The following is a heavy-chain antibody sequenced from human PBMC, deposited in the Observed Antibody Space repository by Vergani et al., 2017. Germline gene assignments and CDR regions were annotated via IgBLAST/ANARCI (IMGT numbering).Heavy chain of an antibody. CDR2: ISPDGSAT. J-gene: IGHJ3*02. V-gene: IGHV3-7*01. D-gene: IGHD2-2*01. CDR3: AGEPVVPLAVTDAFDI. Sequence: EVQLLESGGGLVQPGGSLRLSCAASGFSLSRFWMSWVRQAPEKGLEWVAHISPDGSATSYVDSVKGRFTISRDNTKNSLSLQMSGLRVEDTAVYYCAGEPVVPLAVTDAFDIWGRGTMVTVSS. CDR1: GFSLSRFW.